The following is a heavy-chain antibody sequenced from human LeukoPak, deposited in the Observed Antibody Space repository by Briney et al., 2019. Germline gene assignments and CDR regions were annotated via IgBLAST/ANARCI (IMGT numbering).Heavy chain of an antibody. Sequence: SETLSLTCTVSGGSISSYYWSWIRQPPGKGLEWIGYIYYSGSTNYNPSLKSRVTISVDTSKNQFSLKLSSVTAADTAVYYYARVSLPRYYFDYWGQGTLVTVSS. V-gene: IGHV4-59*01. CDR3: ARVSLPRYYFDY. CDR2: IYYSGST. CDR1: GGSISSYY. D-gene: IGHD1-26*01. J-gene: IGHJ4*02.